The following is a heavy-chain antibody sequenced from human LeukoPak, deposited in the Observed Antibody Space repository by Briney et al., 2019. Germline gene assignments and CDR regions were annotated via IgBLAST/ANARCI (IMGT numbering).Heavy chain of an antibody. D-gene: IGHD3-10*01. CDR1: GGSISSYY. J-gene: IGHJ4*02. CDR2: MDTSGST. Sequence: SETLSLTCTVSGGSISSYYWSWLRQPAGKGLEWIGRMDTSGSTRYNPSLKSRVTISLDTSKNQLSLRLDSVTAEDTAVYYCARDLNGGVRGPDYWGQGTLVTVSS. V-gene: IGHV4-4*07. CDR3: ARDLNGGVRGPDY.